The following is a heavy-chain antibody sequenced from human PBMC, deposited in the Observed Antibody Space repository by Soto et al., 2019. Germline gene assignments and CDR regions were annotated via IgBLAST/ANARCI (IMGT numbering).Heavy chain of an antibody. Sequence: ASVKVSCKASGCTFSSYAISWLRQAPGQGLEWMGGIIPIFGTANYAQKFQGRVTISEDESTSTASVELSRMRSEDRAVSYCAAGYYDSGGYYYVRETVSDPWGQGPRVTVSP. CDR1: GCTFSSYA. CDR3: AAGYYDSGGYYYVRETVSDP. D-gene: IGHD3-22*01. J-gene: IGHJ5*02. V-gene: IGHV1-69*13. CDR2: IIPIFGTA.